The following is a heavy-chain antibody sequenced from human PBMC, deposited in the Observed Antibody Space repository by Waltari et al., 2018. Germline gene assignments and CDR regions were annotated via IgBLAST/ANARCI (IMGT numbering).Heavy chain of an antibody. CDR2: IYYSGTT. CDR1: GGSISSYY. J-gene: IGHJ4*02. CDR3: ASTPIYSTSWPFDF. Sequence: QVQLQESGPGLVKPSETLSLTCTVSGGSISSYYWSWIRQPPGKGLEWIGYIYYSGTTNYNPSLKSRVTISVDTSKNQFSLKLSSVTAADTAVYYCASTPIYSTSWPFDFWGQGTLVTVSS. D-gene: IGHD2-2*01. V-gene: IGHV4-59*01.